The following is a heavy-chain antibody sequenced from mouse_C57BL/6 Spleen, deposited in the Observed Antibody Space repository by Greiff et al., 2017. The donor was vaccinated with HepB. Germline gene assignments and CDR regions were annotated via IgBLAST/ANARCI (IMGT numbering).Heavy chain of an antibody. CDR2: INPSTGGT. CDR1: GYSFTGYY. Sequence: VQLQQSGPELVKPGASVKISCKASGYSFTGYYMNWVKQSPEKSLEWIGEINPSTGGTTYNQKFKAKATLTVDKSSSTAYMQLKSLTSEDSAVYYCARSGDYYGSSPYAMDYWGQGTSVTVSS. V-gene: IGHV1-42*01. J-gene: IGHJ4*01. D-gene: IGHD1-1*01. CDR3: ARSGDYYGSSPYAMDY.